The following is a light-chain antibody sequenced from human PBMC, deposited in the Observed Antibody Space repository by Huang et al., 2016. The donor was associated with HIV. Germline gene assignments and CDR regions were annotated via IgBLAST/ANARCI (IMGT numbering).Light chain of an antibody. CDR2: GAS. V-gene: IGKV3-15*01. CDR3: QQYNSWPVT. CDR1: QSVSTN. J-gene: IGKJ4*01. Sequence: EIVMTQSPGTLSVSPGKRASLSCRASQSVSTNLAWYQHKPGQAPRLRIYGASTRATGIPARFSGSGSGTEFTLTISSLQSEDFAVYSCQQYNSWPVTFGGGTKVEIK.